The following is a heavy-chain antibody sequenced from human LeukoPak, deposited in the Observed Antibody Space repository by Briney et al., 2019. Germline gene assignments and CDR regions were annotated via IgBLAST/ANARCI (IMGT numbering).Heavy chain of an antibody. CDR2: IYYSGST. J-gene: IGHJ4*02. CDR1: GGSFSGYY. Sequence: SETLSLTCAVYGGSFSGYYWSWIRQPPGKGLEWIGSIYYSGSTYYNPSLKSRVTISVDTSKNQFSLKLSSVTAADTAVYYCARHPDESYYSLWGQGTLVTVSS. CDR3: ARHPDESYYSL. V-gene: IGHV4-34*01. D-gene: IGHD3-10*01.